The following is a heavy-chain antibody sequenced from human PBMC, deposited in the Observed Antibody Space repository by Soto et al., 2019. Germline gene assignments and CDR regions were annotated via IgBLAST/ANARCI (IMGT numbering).Heavy chain of an antibody. V-gene: IGHV1-18*01. CDR3: ARDRYDILTGYYDYYGMDV. CDR1: GYTFTSYG. D-gene: IGHD3-9*01. CDR2: ISAYNGNT. Sequence: GPSVKVSCKASGYTFTSYGISWVRQAPGQGLEWMGWISAYNGNTNYAQKLQGRVTMTTDTSTSTAYMELRSLRSDDTAVYYCARDRYDILTGYYDYYGMDVWGQGTTVTVSS. J-gene: IGHJ6*02.